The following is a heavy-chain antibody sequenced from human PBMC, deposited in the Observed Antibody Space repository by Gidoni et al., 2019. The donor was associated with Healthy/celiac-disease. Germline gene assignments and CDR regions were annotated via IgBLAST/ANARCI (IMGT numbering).Heavy chain of an antibody. V-gene: IGHV3-66*01. CDR3: ALLISSSWLGFDY. CDR1: GFTVSSNY. CDR2: IYSGGST. J-gene: IGHJ4*02. D-gene: IGHD6-13*01. Sequence: EVHLVASGGGLVQPGVSLRLSCAASGFTVSSNYMSWVRQAPGKGLEWVSVIYSGGSTYYADSVKGRFTISRDNSKNTLDLQMNSLRAEDTAVYYCALLISSSWLGFDYWGQGTLVTVSS.